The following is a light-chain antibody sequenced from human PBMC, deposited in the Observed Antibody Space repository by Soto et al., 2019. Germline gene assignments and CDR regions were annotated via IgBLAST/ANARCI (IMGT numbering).Light chain of an antibody. V-gene: IGKV1-27*01. J-gene: IGKJ4*01. CDR2: AAS. Sequence: EITRSPGSRCAFLCDIVTITCRASQDIGNFLAWYQQKPGKVPKLLIYAASTLQSGVPSRFSGSGSGTDFTLTISSLQPEDVATYYCQKCKVAPCTFGGGTKVDIK. CDR3: QKCKVAPCT. CDR1: QDIGNF.